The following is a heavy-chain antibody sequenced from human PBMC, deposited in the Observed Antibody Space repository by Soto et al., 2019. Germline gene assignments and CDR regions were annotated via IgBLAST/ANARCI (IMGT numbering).Heavy chain of an antibody. CDR3: ARGELLEWKEGWFDP. D-gene: IGHD3-3*01. CDR1: GFTFSSYS. CDR2: ISSSSSYI. J-gene: IGHJ5*02. V-gene: IGHV3-21*01. Sequence: EVQLVESGGGLVKPGGSLRLSCAASGFTFSSYSMNWVRQAPGKGLEWVSSISSSSSYIYYADSVKGRFTISRDNAKNSLYLQMNRLRAEDTAVYYCARGELLEWKEGWFDPWGQGTLVTVSS.